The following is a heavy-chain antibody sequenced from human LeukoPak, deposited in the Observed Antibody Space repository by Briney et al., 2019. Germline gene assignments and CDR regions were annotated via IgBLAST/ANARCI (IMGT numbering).Heavy chain of an antibody. CDR1: GFTFSSYS. CDR3: AGGSGGSRPST. J-gene: IGHJ4*02. D-gene: IGHD2-15*01. V-gene: IGHV3-21*01. Sequence: GGSLRLSRAASGFTFSSYSMNWVRQAPGKGLEWVSSISSSSSYIYYADSVKGRFTISRDNAKNTLSLQMNSLAVEDTAVYYCAGGSGGSRPSTWGQGTLVTVSS. CDR2: ISSSSSYI.